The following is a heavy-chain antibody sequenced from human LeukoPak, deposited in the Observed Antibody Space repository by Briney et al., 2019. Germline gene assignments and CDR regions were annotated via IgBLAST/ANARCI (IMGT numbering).Heavy chain of an antibody. CDR2: IIPIFGTA. D-gene: IGHD3-22*01. J-gene: IGHJ4*02. CDR1: GGTFSSYA. CDR3: ARGGPYYYDSSGYQPFDY. V-gene: IGHV1-69*05. Sequence: GSSVKVSCKASGGTFSSYAISWVRQAPGQGLEWMGGIIPIFGTANYAQKFQGRVTITTDESTSTAYMELSGLRSEDTAVYYCARGGPYYYDSSGYQPFDYWGQGTLVTVSS.